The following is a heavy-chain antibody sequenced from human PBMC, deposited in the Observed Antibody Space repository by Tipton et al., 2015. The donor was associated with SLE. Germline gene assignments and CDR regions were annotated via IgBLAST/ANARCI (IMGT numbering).Heavy chain of an antibody. CDR1: GFTFRSYW. V-gene: IGHV3-74*01. Sequence: SLRLSCAASGFTFRSYWMHWVRQAPGKGLVWVSGLNTDGSRTSYADSVKGRFTISRDDAKNTLFLQMNSLRAEDTAVYYCVRSLLGDTDYLGQGTLVTVSS. D-gene: IGHD5-18*01. CDR2: LNTDGSRT. CDR3: VRSLLGDTDY. J-gene: IGHJ4*02.